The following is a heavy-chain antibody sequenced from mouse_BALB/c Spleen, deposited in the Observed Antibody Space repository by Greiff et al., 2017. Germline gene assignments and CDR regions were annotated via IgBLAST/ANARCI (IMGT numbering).Heavy chain of an antibody. CDR3: ARGLYYDYDGFAY. D-gene: IGHD2-4*01. V-gene: IGHV14-3*02. Sequence: EVKLQESGAELVKPGASVKLSCTASGFNIKDTYMHWVKQRPEQGLEWIGRIDPANGNTKYDPKFQGKATITADTSSNTAYLQLSSLTSEDTAVYYCARGLYYDYDGFAYWGQGTLVTVSA. CDR2: IDPANGNT. CDR1: GFNIKDTY. J-gene: IGHJ3*01.